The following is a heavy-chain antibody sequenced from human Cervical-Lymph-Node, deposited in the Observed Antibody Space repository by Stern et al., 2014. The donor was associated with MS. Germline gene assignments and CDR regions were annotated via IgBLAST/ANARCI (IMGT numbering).Heavy chain of an antibody. CDR3: AHRLSSGYIGGDHFDY. CDR2: IYWDDEK. Sequence: QVTLKESGPTLVKPTQTLTLTCTFSGFSLTTSGVGVGWIRQPPGKALEWLALIYWDDEKRYSPSLKSRLTVTKDTSKNQVVLTVTNMDPVDTATYYCAHRLSSGYIGGDHFDYWGQGPLVTVSS. CDR1: GFSLTTSGVG. D-gene: IGHD3-22*01. J-gene: IGHJ4*02. V-gene: IGHV2-5*02.